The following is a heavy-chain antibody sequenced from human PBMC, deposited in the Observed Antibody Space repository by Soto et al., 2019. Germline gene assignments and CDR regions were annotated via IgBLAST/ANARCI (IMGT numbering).Heavy chain of an antibody. D-gene: IGHD2-15*01. CDR1: GFTFSSYS. V-gene: IGHV3-21*01. J-gene: IGHJ4*02. CDR2: ITSSSTYT. Sequence: GGSLRLSCAAPGFTFSSYSMNWVRQAPGKGLEWVSSITSSSTYTYYADSLKGRVTISRDNAKNSLWLQMSSLRGEDTAVYYCVRGSFCSGGSCYLDYWGQGALVTVSS. CDR3: VRGSFCSGGSCYLDY.